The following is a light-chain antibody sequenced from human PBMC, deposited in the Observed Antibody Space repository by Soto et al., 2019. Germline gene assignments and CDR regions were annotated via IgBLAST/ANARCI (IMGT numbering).Light chain of an antibody. V-gene: IGKV3-11*01. Sequence: EIVLTQSPATLSLSPGERATLSCRASQSVSSYLAWYQQKPGQAPRLLIYDASNRATGIPARFSGSGSGTDFTFTISSLQPEDVATYYCQKCDYLPIFGPGTTVDLK. CDR2: DAS. J-gene: IGKJ3*01. CDR3: QKCDYLPI. CDR1: QSVSSY.